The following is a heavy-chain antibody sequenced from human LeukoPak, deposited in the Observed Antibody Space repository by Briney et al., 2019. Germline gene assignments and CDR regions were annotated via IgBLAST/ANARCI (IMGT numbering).Heavy chain of an antibody. Sequence: SSETLSLTCTVSGGSISSGSYYRSWIRQPAGKGLEWIGRIYTSGSTNYNPSLKSRVTISVDTSKNQFSLKLSSVTAADTAVYYCARATPVRAVMTAGFDYWGQGTLVTVSS. CDR3: ARATPVRAVMTAGFDY. V-gene: IGHV4-61*02. D-gene: IGHD3-10*01. J-gene: IGHJ4*02. CDR1: GGSISSGSYY. CDR2: IYTSGST.